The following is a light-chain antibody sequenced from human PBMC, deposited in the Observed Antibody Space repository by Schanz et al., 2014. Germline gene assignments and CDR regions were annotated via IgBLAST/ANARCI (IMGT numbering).Light chain of an antibody. CDR3: SSYTSSSTWV. CDR2: EVS. Sequence: QSALTQPASVSGAPGQSITISCTGTSSDVGAYNYVSWYQQHPGKAPKLMIYEVSKRPSGVPDRFSGSKSGNTASLTISGLQAEDEADYYCSSYTSSSTWVFGGGTKLTVL. J-gene: IGLJ3*02. V-gene: IGLV2-14*01. CDR1: SSDVGAYNY.